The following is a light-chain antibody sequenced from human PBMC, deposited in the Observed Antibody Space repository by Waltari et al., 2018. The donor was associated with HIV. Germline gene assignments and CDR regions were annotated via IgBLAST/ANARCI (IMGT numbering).Light chain of an antibody. CDR1: SSDVGTYNL. Sequence: QSALTQPASVSGSPGQSITISCTGTSSDVGTYNLVSWYQQHPGKAPKLMLYEVNKRPSGGSNRFSCSKSGNTASLTISGLQAEDEADYYCFSYAGSVLFGGGTKLTV. CDR3: FSYAGSVL. V-gene: IGLV2-23*02. J-gene: IGLJ2*01. CDR2: EVN.